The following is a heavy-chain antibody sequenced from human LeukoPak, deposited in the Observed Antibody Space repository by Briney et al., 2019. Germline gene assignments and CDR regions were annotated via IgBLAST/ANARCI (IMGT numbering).Heavy chain of an antibody. CDR3: ARASRYSSGWYPPDY. J-gene: IGHJ4*02. D-gene: IGHD6-19*01. V-gene: IGHV1-69*04. CDR2: IIPILGIA. CDR1: GGTFSSYA. Sequence: GASVKVSCKASGGTFSSYAISWVRQAPGQGLEWMGRIIPILGIANYAQKFQGRVTITADKSTSTAYMELSSLRSEDTAVYYCARASRYSSGWYPPDYWGQGTLVTVSS.